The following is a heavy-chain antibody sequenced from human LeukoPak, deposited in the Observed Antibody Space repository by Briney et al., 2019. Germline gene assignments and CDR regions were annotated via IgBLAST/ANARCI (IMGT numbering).Heavy chain of an antibody. CDR1: GGTFSSYA. V-gene: IGHV1-69*04. Sequence: GASVKVSCKASGGTFSSYAISWVRQAPGQGLEWMGRIIPVLGIANYAQKFQGRVTITADKSTSTAYMELSSLRSEDTAVYYCARDFSSGWPPGYWGQGTLVTVSS. CDR2: IIPVLGIA. D-gene: IGHD6-19*01. J-gene: IGHJ4*02. CDR3: ARDFSSGWPPGY.